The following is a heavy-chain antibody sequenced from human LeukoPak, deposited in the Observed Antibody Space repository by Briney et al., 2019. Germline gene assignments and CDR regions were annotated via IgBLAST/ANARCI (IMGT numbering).Heavy chain of an antibody. D-gene: IGHD5-18*01. CDR2: IYYSGST. CDR3: GRDRSGYSYGYSYYYGMDV. V-gene: IGHV4-59*01. Sequence: SETLSLTCTVSGGSISSYYWSWIRQPPGKGLEWIGYIYYSGSTNYNPSLKSRVTISVDTSKNQFSLKLSSVTAADTAVYYCGRDRSGYSYGYSYYYGMDVWGQGTTVTVSS. CDR1: GGSISSYY. J-gene: IGHJ6*02.